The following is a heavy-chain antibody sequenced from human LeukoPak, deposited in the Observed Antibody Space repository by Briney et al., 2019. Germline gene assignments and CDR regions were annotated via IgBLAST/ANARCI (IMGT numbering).Heavy chain of an antibody. J-gene: IGHJ4*02. CDR1: GGSFSGYY. CDR3: ARSNQWLVRNLDY. D-gene: IGHD6-19*01. CDR2: INHSGST. V-gene: IGHV4-34*01. Sequence: SETLSLTCAVYGGSFSGYYWSWIRQPPGKGLEWIGEINHSGSTNYNPSLKSRVTISVDTSKNQFSLKLSSVTAADTAVYYCARSNQWLVRNLDYRGQGTLVTVSS.